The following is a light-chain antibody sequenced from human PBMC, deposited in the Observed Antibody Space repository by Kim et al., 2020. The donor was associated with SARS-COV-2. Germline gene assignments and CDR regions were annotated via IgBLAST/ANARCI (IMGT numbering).Light chain of an antibody. CDR2: WAS. V-gene: IGKV4-1*01. CDR1: QTVFYNSNNKNF. Sequence: RATLNCKSSQTVFYNSNNKNFLAWYQQNTGQAPKLLLYWASIRESGVSDRFSGSGSETDFTLTISSLQAEDVAVYYCQQYYSTPPSFGQGTKLEI. CDR3: QQYYSTPPS. J-gene: IGKJ2*03.